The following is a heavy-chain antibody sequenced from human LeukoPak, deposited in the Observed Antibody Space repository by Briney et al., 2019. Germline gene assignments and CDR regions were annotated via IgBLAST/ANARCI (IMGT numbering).Heavy chain of an antibody. Sequence: PSETLSLTCAVYGGSFSGYYWSWIRQPPGKGLEWIGEINHSGSTNCNPSLRSRVTISVDTSKNQFSLKLSSVTAADTAVYYCARCPLVYSSGWYWFDPWGQGTLVTVSS. CDR1: GGSFSGYY. D-gene: IGHD6-19*01. CDR2: INHSGST. J-gene: IGHJ5*02. V-gene: IGHV4-34*01. CDR3: ARCPLVYSSGWYWFDP.